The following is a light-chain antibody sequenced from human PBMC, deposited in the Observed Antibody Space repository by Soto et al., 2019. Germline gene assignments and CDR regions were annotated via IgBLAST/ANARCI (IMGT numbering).Light chain of an antibody. Sequence: EIVLTQSPGTLSLSLGERATLSCRASQSVSSYLAWYQQKPGQAPRLLIYGASTRATGIPARFSGTGSGTDLTLTITKLEPEDSAVYYCQQYGVSPTFGGGTKVDIK. CDR3: QQYGVSPT. J-gene: IGKJ4*01. V-gene: IGKV3-20*01. CDR1: QSVSSY. CDR2: GAS.